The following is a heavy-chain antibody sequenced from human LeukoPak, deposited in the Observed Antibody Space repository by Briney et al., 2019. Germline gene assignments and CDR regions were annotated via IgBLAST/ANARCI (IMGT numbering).Heavy chain of an antibody. Sequence: GASVRVSCKASGYTFTSYYFHWVRQAPGQGLEWMGLINPSGGSTRYSQKFQGRVTMARDTSTRTVYMELSSLRSEDTAVYYCARDGGGYSYGPLDYWGQGTLVTVSS. J-gene: IGHJ4*02. D-gene: IGHD5-18*01. V-gene: IGHV1-46*01. CDR3: ARDGGGYSYGPLDY. CDR1: GYTFTSYY. CDR2: INPSGGST.